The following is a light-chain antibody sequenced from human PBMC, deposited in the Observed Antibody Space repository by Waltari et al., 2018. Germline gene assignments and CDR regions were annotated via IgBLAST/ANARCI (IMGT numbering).Light chain of an antibody. CDR3: LVWNSNIDPV. J-gene: IGLJ1*01. Sequence: QSALTQPPSASGSPGQSVTISCTGTSSDVGGYNYVSWYQQHPGKAPKLMIYEVTKRPPGIPARFSGSSSGKTATLTITSIEAGDEADYYCLVWNSNIDPVFGPGTEVTV. CDR2: EVT. V-gene: IGLV2-8*01. CDR1: SSDVGGYNY.